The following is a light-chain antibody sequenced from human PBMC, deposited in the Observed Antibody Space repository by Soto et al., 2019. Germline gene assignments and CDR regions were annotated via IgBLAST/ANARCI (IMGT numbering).Light chain of an antibody. CDR1: SGDITDYNY. Sequence: QSVLTQPASVSGSPGQSITISCTATSGDITDYNYVSWYQQHPGKAPKLVIYDVSNRPSGVSNRFSGSKSGNTASLTISGLQAEDEADYYCISYSSSTTLVVFGPGTKLTVL. CDR3: ISYSSSTTLVV. CDR2: DVS. V-gene: IGLV2-14*03. J-gene: IGLJ1*01.